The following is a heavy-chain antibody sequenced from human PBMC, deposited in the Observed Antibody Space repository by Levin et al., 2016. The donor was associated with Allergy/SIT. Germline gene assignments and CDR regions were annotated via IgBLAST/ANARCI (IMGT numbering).Heavy chain of an antibody. CDR1: GFTFSNYW. CDR2: IKSDGSSP. Sequence: GGSLRLSCAASGFTFSNYWMHWVRQAPGKGLVWVSRIKSDGSSPIYADSVKGRFTISRDNAKNTVSLQMNNLRAEDTAVYYCVREDTGAFDIWGQGTMVTVSS. D-gene: IGHD3-10*01. CDR3: VREDTGAFDI. J-gene: IGHJ3*02. V-gene: IGHV3-74*01.